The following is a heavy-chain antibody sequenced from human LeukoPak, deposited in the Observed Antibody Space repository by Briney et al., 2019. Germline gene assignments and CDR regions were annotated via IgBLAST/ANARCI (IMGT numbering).Heavy chain of an antibody. V-gene: IGHV3-23*01. J-gene: IGHJ4*02. CDR2: ISGSGGST. D-gene: IGHD6-19*01. CDR1: GFTFSTYD. Sequence: GGSLRLSCAASGFTFSTYDMTWARQAPGKGLEWVSSISGSGGSTYYADSVKGRFTTSRDNSKNTLYLQMNGLRAEDTAVYYCAKDLAAVPGNKYFAYWGQGTLVTVSS. CDR3: AKDLAAVPGNKYFAY.